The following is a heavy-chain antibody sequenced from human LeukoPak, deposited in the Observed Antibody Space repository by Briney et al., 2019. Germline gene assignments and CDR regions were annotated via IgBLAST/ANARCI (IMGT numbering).Heavy chain of an antibody. CDR2: IYYSGST. Sequence: SETLSLTCTVPGGSISSGGYYWSWIRQHPGKGLEWIGYIYYSGSTYYNPSLKSRVTISVDTSKNQFSLKLSSVTAADTAVYYCARYLTYYYDSSGAQFDYWGQGTLVTVSS. D-gene: IGHD3-22*01. J-gene: IGHJ4*02. CDR3: ARYLTYYYDSSGAQFDY. V-gene: IGHV4-31*03. CDR1: GGSISSGGYY.